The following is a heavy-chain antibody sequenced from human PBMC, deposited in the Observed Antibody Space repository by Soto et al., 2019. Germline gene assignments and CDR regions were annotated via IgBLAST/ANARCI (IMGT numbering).Heavy chain of an antibody. CDR1: GFSFSDHY. CDR2: TRNKANSYTT. J-gene: IGHJ6*02. CDR3: AKVGAAAGLYGMDV. D-gene: IGHD6-13*01. V-gene: IGHV3-72*01. Sequence: GGSLRLSCAASGFSFSDHYMDWVRQAPGKGLEWVGRTRNKANSYTTEYAASVKGRFTISRDDSKNSLYLQMNSLKTEDTAVFYCAKVGAAAGLYGMDVWGQGTTVTVSS.